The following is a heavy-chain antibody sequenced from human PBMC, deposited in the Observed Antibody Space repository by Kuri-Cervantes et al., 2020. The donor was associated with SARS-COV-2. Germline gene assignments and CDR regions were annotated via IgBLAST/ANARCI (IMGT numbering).Heavy chain of an antibody. D-gene: IGHD2-21*02. CDR3: YTLIGVSATAYDDY. CDR2: IRXXXNXYXT. Sequence: GESLKXXXAASGFXXSGSAMYWVRQPXEKXXEWXXXIRXXXNXYXTSYAAXLRGXFTISRDXXKNTAYLQXNSLRTEDTALYYCYTLIGVSATAYDDYWGQGTLVTVSS. J-gene: IGHJ4*02. CDR1: GFXXSGSA. V-gene: IGHV3-73*01.